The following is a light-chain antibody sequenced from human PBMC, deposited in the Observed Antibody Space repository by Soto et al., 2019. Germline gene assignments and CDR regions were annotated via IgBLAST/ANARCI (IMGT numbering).Light chain of an antibody. CDR3: SAYTARGTLV. J-gene: IGLJ3*02. CDR2: EVR. V-gene: IGLV2-14*01. CDR1: MRDVGAYNL. Sequence: QSALTQPASVSGSVGQSITISCSGTMRDVGAYNLVSWYQQHPGTAPKLIIYEVRNRPSGISSRFSGSRSGNTASLTISGLQSEDEGDYYCSAYTARGTLVFGGGT.